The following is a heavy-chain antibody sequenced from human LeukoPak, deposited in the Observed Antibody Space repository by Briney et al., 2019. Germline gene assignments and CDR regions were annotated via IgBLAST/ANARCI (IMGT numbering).Heavy chain of an antibody. J-gene: IGHJ2*01. V-gene: IGHV4-4*07. CDR3: ADSGGYYWYFDL. D-gene: IGHD3-16*01. Sequence: SETLSLTCTVSGGSISSYYWSWIRQPAGKGLEWIGRFYTNGRTNYNPSLKSRVTMSVDTSKNQFSLKLSSVTAADTALYYCADSGGYYWYFDLWGRGTLVTVSS. CDR2: FYTNGRT. CDR1: GGSISSYY.